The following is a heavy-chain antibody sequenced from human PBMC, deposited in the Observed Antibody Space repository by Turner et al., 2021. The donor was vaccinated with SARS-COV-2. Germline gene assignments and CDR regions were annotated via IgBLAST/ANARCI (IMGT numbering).Heavy chain of an antibody. Sequence: EVQLLESGGGLVQPGGSLRLTCAASGFTFSSYAMCWVLQGPGKGLEWVPASSGSGCIKDVGDSVKGRLNIFRDNSKNTLYLQMNRLRGEEQAVLLCAKIRDYDFWRCYDRVDLRYMDVWGKGTTVTVSS. CDR1: GFTFSSYA. V-gene: IGHV3-23*01. CDR2: SSGSGCIK. D-gene: IGHD3-3*01. J-gene: IGHJ6*03. CDR3: AKIRDYDFWRCYDRVDLRYMDV.